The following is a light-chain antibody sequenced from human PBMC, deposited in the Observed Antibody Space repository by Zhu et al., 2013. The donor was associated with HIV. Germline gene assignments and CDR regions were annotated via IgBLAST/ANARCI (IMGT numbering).Light chain of an antibody. V-gene: IGKV2-30*01. CDR3: MQGTHWPPT. CDR2: RVS. J-gene: IGKJ1*01. Sequence: DVVLTQSPLSLPVTLGQPASISCRSRESLVYSDGNTYLNWFHQRPGQSPRRLIYRVSNRDSGVPDRFSGSGSATDFTLKISRVEAEDVGVYYCMQGTHWPPTFGLGTRVEIK. CDR1: ESLVYSDGNTY.